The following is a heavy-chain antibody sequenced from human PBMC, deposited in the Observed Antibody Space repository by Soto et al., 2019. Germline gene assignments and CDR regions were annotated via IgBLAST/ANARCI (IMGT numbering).Heavy chain of an antibody. CDR3: ARAPYCSGGSCPPPYYYGMDV. J-gene: IGHJ6*02. V-gene: IGHV1-69*12. D-gene: IGHD2-15*01. Sequence: QVQLVQSGAEVKKPGSSVKVSCKASRGTFSSYAISWVRQAPGQGLEWMGGIIPIFGTANYAQKFQGRVTITADESTSTAYMELSSLRSEDTAVYYCARAPYCSGGSCPPPYYYGMDVWGQGTTVTVSS. CDR2: IIPIFGTA. CDR1: RGTFSSYA.